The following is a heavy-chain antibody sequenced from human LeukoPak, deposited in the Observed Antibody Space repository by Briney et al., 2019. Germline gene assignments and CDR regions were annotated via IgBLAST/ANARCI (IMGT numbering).Heavy chain of an antibody. V-gene: IGHV4-59*01. D-gene: IGHD5-18*01. CDR3: AIVEAGYAPYNWFDP. CDR2: IYYSGST. Sequence: SETLSLTCTVSGGSISSYYWSWIRQPPGKGLEWIGYIYYSGSTNYNPSLKSRVTISVDTSKNQFSLKLSSVTAADTAVYYCAIVEAGYAPYNWFDPWGQGTLVTVSS. CDR1: GGSISSYY. J-gene: IGHJ5*02.